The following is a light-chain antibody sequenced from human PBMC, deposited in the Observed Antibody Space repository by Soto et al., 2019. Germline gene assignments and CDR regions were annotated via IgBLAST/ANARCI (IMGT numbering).Light chain of an antibody. CDR3: ATWHDSFYV. Sequence: QSVLTQPPSASGSPGQRVIVSCSGSTSDIGTNAVNWFQHLPGTAPKLLIYTNNQRPSGVPDRFSGSKSGTSASLAIRGLQSEDEADYYCATWHDSFYVFGTGTKVTVL. CDR1: TSDIGTNA. V-gene: IGLV1-44*01. CDR2: TNN. J-gene: IGLJ1*01.